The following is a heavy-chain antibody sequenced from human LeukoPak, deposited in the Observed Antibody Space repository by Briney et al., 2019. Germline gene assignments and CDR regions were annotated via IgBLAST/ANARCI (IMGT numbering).Heavy chain of an antibody. CDR3: ARERNSGSYYFDY. Sequence: SVKVSCKASGGTFSSYAISWVRQAPGQGLEWMGRIIPILGIANYAQKFQGRVTITADKSTSTAYMELSSLRSEDTAVYYCARERNSGSYYFDYWGQGTLVTVSS. CDR1: GGTFSSYA. CDR2: IIPILGIA. D-gene: IGHD1-26*01. V-gene: IGHV1-69*04. J-gene: IGHJ4*02.